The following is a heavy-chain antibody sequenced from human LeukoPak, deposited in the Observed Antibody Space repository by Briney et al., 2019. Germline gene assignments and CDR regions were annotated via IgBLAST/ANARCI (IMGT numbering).Heavy chain of an antibody. J-gene: IGHJ4*02. Sequence: GGSLRLSCTASGFVFVSYAMIWVRQAPGKGLEWVSAISNNGGYTYYADSVQGRFTISRDNSKSTLCLQMNSLRAEDTAVYYCAKQLGYCSDGSCYFPYWGQGTLVTVSS. CDR1: GFVFVSYA. V-gene: IGHV3-23*01. CDR2: ISNNGGYT. D-gene: IGHD2-15*01. CDR3: AKQLGYCSDGSCYFPY.